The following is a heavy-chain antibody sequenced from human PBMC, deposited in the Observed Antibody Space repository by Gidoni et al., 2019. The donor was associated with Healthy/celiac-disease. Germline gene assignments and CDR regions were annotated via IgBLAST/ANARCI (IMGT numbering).Heavy chain of an antibody. CDR1: GGTFSSFA. Sequence: QVQLVQSGDEVKKPGSSVKVSCKASGGTFSSFAISWVRQAPGQGLGWMGGIIPIFGTANYAQQFQGRVTITADESTSTAYMELSSLRSEDTAVYYCARTMVKRDHYFDYWGQGTLVTVSS. V-gene: IGHV1-69*01. D-gene: IGHD3-10*01. CDR2: IIPIFGTA. J-gene: IGHJ4*02. CDR3: ARTMVKRDHYFDY.